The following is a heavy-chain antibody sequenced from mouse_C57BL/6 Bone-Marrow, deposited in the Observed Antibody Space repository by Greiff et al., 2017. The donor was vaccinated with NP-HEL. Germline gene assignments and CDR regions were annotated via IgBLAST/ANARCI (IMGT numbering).Heavy chain of an antibody. V-gene: IGHV1-81*01. CDR1: GYTFTSYG. Sequence: QVQLQQSGAELARPGASVKLSCKASGYTFTSYGISWVKQRTGQGLEWIGEIYPRSGNTYYNEKFKGKATLTADKSSSTAYMELRSLTSEDSAVYFCALFITTVVFPPYFDYWGQGTTLTVSS. CDR3: ALFITTVVFPPYFDY. J-gene: IGHJ2*01. CDR2: IYPRSGNT. D-gene: IGHD1-1*01.